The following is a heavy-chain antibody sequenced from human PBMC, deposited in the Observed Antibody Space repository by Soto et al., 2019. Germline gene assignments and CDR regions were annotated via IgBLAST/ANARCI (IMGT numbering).Heavy chain of an antibody. D-gene: IGHD1-1*01. CDR1: GYTFTGYY. CDR3: ARGNSNDPRGFDP. V-gene: IGHV1-2*04. Sequence: GASVKVSCKASGYTFTGYYMHWVRQAPGQGLEWMGWINPNSGGTNYAQKFQGWVTMTRDTSISTAYMELSRLRSDDTAVYYCARGNSNDPRGFDPWGPGTLVTVSS. J-gene: IGHJ5*02. CDR2: INPNSGGT.